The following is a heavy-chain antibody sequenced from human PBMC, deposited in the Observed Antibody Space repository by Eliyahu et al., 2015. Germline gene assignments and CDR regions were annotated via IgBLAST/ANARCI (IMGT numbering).Heavy chain of an antibody. V-gene: IGHV2-5*01. CDR3: ALGSGGSLSFDY. CDR2: IYWNDDK. J-gene: IGHJ4*02. Sequence: QITLKESGPTLVKPTQTLTLTCTFSGFSLSTSGVGVGWIRQPPGKALEWLALIYWNDDKRYSPSLKSRLTITKDTSKNQVVLTMTNMDPVDTATYYCALGSGGSLSFDYWGQGTLVTVSS. CDR1: GFSLSTSGVG. D-gene: IGHD2-15*01.